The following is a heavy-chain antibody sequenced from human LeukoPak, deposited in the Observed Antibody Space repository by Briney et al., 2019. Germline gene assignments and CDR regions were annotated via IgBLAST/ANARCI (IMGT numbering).Heavy chain of an antibody. CDR1: GYTFTGYY. CDR2: INPNSGGT. CDR3: AREHSLAVAGSDY. V-gene: IGHV1-2*02. J-gene: IGHJ4*02. D-gene: IGHD6-19*01. Sequence: ASVKVSCKASGYTFTGYYMHWVRQAPGQGLEWMGWINPNSGGTNYAQKFQGRVTMTRETSISTAYMELSRLRSDDTAVYYCAREHSLAVAGSDYWGQGTLVTVSS.